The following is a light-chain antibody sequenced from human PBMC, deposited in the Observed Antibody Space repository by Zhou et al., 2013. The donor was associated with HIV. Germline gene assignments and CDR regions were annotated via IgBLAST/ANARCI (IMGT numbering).Light chain of an antibody. Sequence: EIVMRQSPGTLSVSPGDRATLSCRASESITTHLAWYQHKPGQAPRLLIFSASTRATGIPDRFSGSGSGTDFTLTIDSLQPDDFATYYCQQSYSTPPTFGRGTRLE. V-gene: IGKV3-15*01. CDR1: ESITTH. CDR3: QQSYSTPPT. J-gene: IGKJ5*01. CDR2: SAS.